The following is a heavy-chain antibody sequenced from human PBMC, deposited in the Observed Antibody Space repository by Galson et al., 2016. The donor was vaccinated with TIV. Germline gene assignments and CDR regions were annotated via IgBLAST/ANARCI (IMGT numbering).Heavy chain of an antibody. Sequence: SVKVSCKASGGIFNSYAVSWVRQAPGQGLEWMGGIIGIFGTANYAQKFQGTVTITADKSSSTVYMELSSLRSADTAVYYCARGDTYYESTFDYWGQGTLVTVSS. J-gene: IGHJ4*02. CDR2: IIGIFGTA. D-gene: IGHD3-22*01. CDR1: GGIFNSYA. V-gene: IGHV1-69*06. CDR3: ARGDTYYESTFDY.